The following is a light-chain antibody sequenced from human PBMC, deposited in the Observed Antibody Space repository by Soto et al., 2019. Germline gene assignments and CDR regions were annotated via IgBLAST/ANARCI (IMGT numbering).Light chain of an antibody. J-gene: IGKJ2*01. CDR2: GAS. V-gene: IGKV3-20*01. CDR1: QSVSSSY. Sequence: EIVLTQSPGTLSLSPGERATLSCRASQSVSSSYLAWYQQKPGQAPRLLIYGASSRATGIPDRFSGSGSGTDFTLTISRLEPEDFAVYYCQQYDSPPRTFGQGTKLEIK. CDR3: QQYDSPPRT.